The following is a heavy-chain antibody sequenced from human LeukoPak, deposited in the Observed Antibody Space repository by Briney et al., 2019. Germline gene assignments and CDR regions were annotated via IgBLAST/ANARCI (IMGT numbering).Heavy chain of an antibody. Sequence: GRSLRLSCAASGFTFSSYAMHWVRQAPGKGLVWVAVISYDGSNKYYADSVKGRFTISRDNSKNTLYLQMNSLRAEDTAVYYCARDRMVVVTAILAPCYFDYWGQGTLVTVSS. CDR2: ISYDGSNK. CDR3: ARDRMVVVTAILAPCYFDY. V-gene: IGHV3-30*01. CDR1: GFTFSSYA. J-gene: IGHJ4*02. D-gene: IGHD2-21*02.